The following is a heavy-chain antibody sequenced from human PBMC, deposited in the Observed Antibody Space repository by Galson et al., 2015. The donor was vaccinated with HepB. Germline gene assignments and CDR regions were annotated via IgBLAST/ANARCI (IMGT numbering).Heavy chain of an antibody. J-gene: IGHJ5*02. CDR1: GGSITRVGDY. CDR3: ARSRFLEWTYNWFDP. CDR2: IHYNGSA. Sequence: TLSLTCTVSGGSITRVGDYWSWIRQDPGKGLEWIGYIHYNGSAFYNLTLKNRLTLSVDTSRNQFSLRLRSVTAADTAVYYCARSRFLEWTYNWFDPWGQGTLVTVSS. V-gene: IGHV4-31*03. D-gene: IGHD3-3*01.